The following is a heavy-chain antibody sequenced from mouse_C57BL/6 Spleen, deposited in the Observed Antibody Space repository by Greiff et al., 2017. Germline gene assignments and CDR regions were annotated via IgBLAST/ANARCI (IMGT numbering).Heavy chain of an antibody. CDR2: IDPSDSYT. D-gene: IGHD2-2*01. V-gene: IGHV1-69*01. Sequence: QVQLQQPGAELVMPGASVKLSCKASGYTFTSYWMHWVKQRPGQGLEWIGEIDPSDSYTNYNQKFKGKSALTVDKSSSTAYMQLSSLTSEDSAVYYCAFYYGYDGGYFDVWGTGTTVTVSS. CDR3: AFYYGYDGGYFDV. J-gene: IGHJ1*03. CDR1: GYTFTSYW.